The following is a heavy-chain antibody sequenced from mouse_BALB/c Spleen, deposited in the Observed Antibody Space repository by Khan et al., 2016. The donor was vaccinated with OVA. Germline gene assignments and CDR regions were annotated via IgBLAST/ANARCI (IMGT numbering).Heavy chain of an antibody. CDR1: GYSFTSYW. D-gene: IGHD2-4*01. CDR3: TRSYDSYYFDY. V-gene: IGHV1-5*01. J-gene: IGHJ2*01. Sequence: EVQLQQSGTVLARPGASVKMSCKASGYSFTSYWIHWVTQRPGQGLEWIGAIYPGISDTRYNQKFKGKAKLTAVTSASTAYMEPSTLTNEDSAVYYCTRSYDSYYFDYWGQGTTLTVSS. CDR2: IYPGISDT.